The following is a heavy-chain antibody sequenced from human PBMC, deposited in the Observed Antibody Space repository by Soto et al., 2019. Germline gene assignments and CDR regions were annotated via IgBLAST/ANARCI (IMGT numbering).Heavy chain of an antibody. V-gene: IGHV1-69*12. CDR3: ARDGGTKMFLSPLAH. CDR2: IIPFFGTA. J-gene: IGHJ4*02. Sequence: QVQLGQSGPEVKKPGSSVKVSCKASGDSVRMYGFSWVRQAPGQGLEWMGGIIPFFGTANYAQKFQDRVTITADESTNTVYLELSNLRHEDTAIYFCARDGGTKMFLSPLAHWGQGGLVTVS. CDR1: GDSVRMYG. D-gene: IGHD1-26*01.